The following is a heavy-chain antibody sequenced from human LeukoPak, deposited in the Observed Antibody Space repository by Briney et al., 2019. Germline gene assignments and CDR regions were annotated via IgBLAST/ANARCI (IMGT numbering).Heavy chain of an antibody. CDR3: GRGIVVVSHNFDY. V-gene: IGHV3-21*04. Sequence: GGSLRLSCSASGFTFSGYSMNWIRQAPGKGLEWVSSFGTRSTSVYHAGSVKGRFAISRDNSNNTLYLQMNSLRAEDTAVYFCGRGIVVVSHNFDYWGQGTLVTVSS. CDR1: GFTFSGYS. J-gene: IGHJ4*02. CDR2: FGTRSTSV. D-gene: IGHD3-22*01.